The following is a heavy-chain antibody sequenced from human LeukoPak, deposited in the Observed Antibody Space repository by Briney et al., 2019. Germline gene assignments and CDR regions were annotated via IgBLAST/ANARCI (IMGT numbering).Heavy chain of an antibody. D-gene: IGHD2-2*01. CDR1: GYTFTSYD. CDR2: MSPNSGNT. V-gene: IGHV1-8*01. CDR3: ARASPPRWVPATMRYMDV. J-gene: IGHJ6*03. Sequence: ASVKVSCKASGYTFTSYDINWVRQATGQGLEWMGWMSPNSGNTGYAQKFQGRVTMTRNTSISTAYMELSSLRSEDTAVYYCARASPPRWVPATMRYMDVWGKGTTVTVSS.